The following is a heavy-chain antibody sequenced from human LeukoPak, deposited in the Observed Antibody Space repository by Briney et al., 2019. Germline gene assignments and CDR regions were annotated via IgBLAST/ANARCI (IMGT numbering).Heavy chain of an antibody. D-gene: IGHD3-22*01. CDR3: ARHAGAYYYDSSGYSINWFDP. CDR1: GGSISSSSYY. V-gene: IGHV4-39*01. CDR2: IYYSGST. J-gene: IGHJ5*02. Sequence: SETLSLTCTVSGGSISSSSYYWGWIRQPPGKGLEWIGSIYYSGSTYYNPSLKSRVTISVDTSKNQFSLKLSSVTAVDTAVYYCARHAGAYYYDSSGYSINWFDPWGQGTLVTVSS.